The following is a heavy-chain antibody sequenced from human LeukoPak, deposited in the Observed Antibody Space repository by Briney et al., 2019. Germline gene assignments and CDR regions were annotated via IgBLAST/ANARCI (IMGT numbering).Heavy chain of an antibody. CDR1: GHTLTELS. J-gene: IGHJ4*02. V-gene: IGHV1-24*01. D-gene: IGHD3-9*01. CDR2: FDPEDGET. CDR3: ATGLETGLRYFDWSIDY. Sequence: GASVKVSCKVSGHTLTELSMHWVRQAPGKGLEWMGGFDPEDGETIYAQKFQGRVTMTEDTSTDTAYMELSSLRSEDTAVYYCATGLETGLRYFDWSIDYWGQGTLVTVSS.